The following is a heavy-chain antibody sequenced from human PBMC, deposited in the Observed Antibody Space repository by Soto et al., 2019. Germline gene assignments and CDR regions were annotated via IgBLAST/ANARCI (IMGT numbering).Heavy chain of an antibody. Sequence: GGSLRLSCAASRFTVSSNYMSWVRQAPGKGLEWVSVIYSGGSTYYADSVKGRFTISRDNSKNTLYLQMNSLRAEDTAVYYCASGDCSSTSCYYFDYWGQGTLVTVSS. CDR3: ASGDCSSTSCYYFDY. CDR2: IYSGGST. D-gene: IGHD2-2*01. CDR1: RFTVSSNY. J-gene: IGHJ4*02. V-gene: IGHV3-53*01.